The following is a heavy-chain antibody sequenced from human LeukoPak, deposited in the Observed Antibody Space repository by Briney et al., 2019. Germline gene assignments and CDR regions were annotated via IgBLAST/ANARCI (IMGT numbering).Heavy chain of an antibody. CDR1: GLTVGDYY. D-gene: IGHD5-24*01. V-gene: IGHV3-11*01. Sequence: PGGSLRLSRAASGLTVGDYYIRWISPAPGKGLESVSYISSSGSTIYYADSVKGRFTISSDNAKNSLYLQMNSLRAEDTAEYYCARDDGEFLDYWGQGPLVTVSS. J-gene: IGHJ4*02. CDR2: ISSSGSTI. CDR3: ARDDGEFLDY.